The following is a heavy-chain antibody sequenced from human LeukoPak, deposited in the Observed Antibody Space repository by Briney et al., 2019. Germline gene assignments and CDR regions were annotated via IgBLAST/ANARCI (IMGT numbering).Heavy chain of an antibody. D-gene: IGHD3-10*01. V-gene: IGHV3-23*01. CDR3: ARVSGPGMNEYFHL. CDR2: ISGSGTHT. Sequence: GGSLRLSCAASGFTFSTYAMSWVRQAPGKGLEWVSGISGSGTHTYYADSVKGRFTISRDNAKNTLYLQMNSLRAEDTAVYYCARVSGPGMNEYFHLWGQGTLVTVSS. J-gene: IGHJ1*01. CDR1: GFTFSTYA.